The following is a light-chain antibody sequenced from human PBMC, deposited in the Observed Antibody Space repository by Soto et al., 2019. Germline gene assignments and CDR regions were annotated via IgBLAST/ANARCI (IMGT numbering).Light chain of an antibody. V-gene: IGLV1-40*01. CDR3: QSSDSSLSGYVV. CDR1: SSNIGARYD. J-gene: IGLJ2*01. Sequence: QSVLTQPPSVSGAPGQRVTISCTGSSSNIGARYDVHWYQQLPGTAPKLLIYGNSNRPSGVPDRFSGSKSGTSASLAITGLQAEDEADYYCQSSDSSLSGYVVFGGGTKLTVL. CDR2: GNS.